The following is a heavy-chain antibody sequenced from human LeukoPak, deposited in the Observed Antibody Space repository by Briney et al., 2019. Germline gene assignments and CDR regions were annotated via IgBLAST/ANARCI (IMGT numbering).Heavy chain of an antibody. CDR1: GYSFSDYY. J-gene: IGHJ4*02. Sequence: ASVKVSYKASGYSFSDYYLHWVRQAPGQGLEWMGWVNPNSGGTESAQKFQGRVTMTRDTSINTAYLELRSLSSDDTAVYYCARIAVTRGRYYFDFWGQGALVTVSS. CDR2: VNPNSGGT. D-gene: IGHD6-19*01. V-gene: IGHV1-2*02. CDR3: ARIAVTRGRYYFDF.